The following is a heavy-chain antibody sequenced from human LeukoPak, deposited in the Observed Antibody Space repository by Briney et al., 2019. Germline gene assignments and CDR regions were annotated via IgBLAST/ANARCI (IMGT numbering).Heavy chain of an antibody. J-gene: IGHJ3*02. V-gene: IGHV3-23*01. CDR2: ISGSGGST. D-gene: IGHD3-22*01. CDR1: GFTFSSYA. CDR3: AKGLWDDSSGYVVGAFDI. Sequence: GGSLRLSCAASGFTFSSYAMSWVRQAPGKGLEWVSAISGSGGSTYYADSVKGRFTISRDNSKNTLYLQMNSLRAEDTAVYYCAKGLWDDSSGYVVGAFDIWGQGTMATVSS.